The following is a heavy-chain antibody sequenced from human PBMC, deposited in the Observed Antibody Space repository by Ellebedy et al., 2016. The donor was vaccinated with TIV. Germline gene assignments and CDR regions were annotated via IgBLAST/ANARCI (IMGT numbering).Heavy chain of an antibody. Sequence: MPSETLSLTCTVSGVSMSSDDQYGGWIRQAPGKGLEWIGSHHHGGGTYYNPSLESRSTISLDTSKNQFSLRLTSVTAADTALYYCASQRGFHSGWTFDYWGLGTQVTVSS. J-gene: IGHJ4*02. CDR2: HHHGGGT. V-gene: IGHV4-39*07. D-gene: IGHD5-12*01. CDR3: ASQRGFHSGWTFDY. CDR1: GVSMSSDDQY.